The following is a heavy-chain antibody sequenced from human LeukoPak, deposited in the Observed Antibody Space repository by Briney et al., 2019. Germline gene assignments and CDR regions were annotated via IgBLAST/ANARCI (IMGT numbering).Heavy chain of an antibody. CDR1: GFTFDDYA. V-gene: IGHV3-9*03. CDR3: AKESVRGYYDSSGPLDY. Sequence: GGSLRLSCAASGFTFDDYAMHWVRRAPGKGLEWVSGITWDRGTIGYADSVKGRFTISRDNAKNSLYLQMNSLRAEDMALYYCAKESVRGYYDSSGPLDYWGQGTLVTVSS. D-gene: IGHD3-22*01. J-gene: IGHJ4*02. CDR2: ITWDRGTI.